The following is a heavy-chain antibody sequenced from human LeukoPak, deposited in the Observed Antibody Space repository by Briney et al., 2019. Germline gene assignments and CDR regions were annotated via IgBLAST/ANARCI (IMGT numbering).Heavy chain of an antibody. D-gene: IGHD3-9*01. Sequence: ASVKVSCKASGGTFSSYAISWVRQAPGQGLEWMGGIIPIFGTANYAQKFQGRVTITADESTSTAYMELSSLRSEDTAVYYCARGLRYFDWLMHYWGQGTLVTVSS. CDR3: ARGLRYFDWLMHY. CDR2: IIPIFGTA. J-gene: IGHJ4*02. CDR1: GGTFSSYA. V-gene: IGHV1-69*13.